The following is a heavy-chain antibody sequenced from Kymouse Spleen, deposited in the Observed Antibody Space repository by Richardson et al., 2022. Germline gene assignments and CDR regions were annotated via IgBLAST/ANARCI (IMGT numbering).Heavy chain of an antibody. CDR1: GGSISSSSYY. CDR2: IYYSGST. CDR3: ARKGYSSSRNWFDP. D-gene: IGHD6-13*01. Sequence: QLQLQESGPGLVKPSETLSLTCTVSGGSISSSSYYWGWIRQPPGKGLEWIGSIYYSGSTYYNPSLKSRVTISVDTSKNQFSLKLSSVTAADTAVYYCARKGYSSSRNWFDPWGQGTLVTVSS. V-gene: IGHV4-39*01. J-gene: IGHJ5*02.